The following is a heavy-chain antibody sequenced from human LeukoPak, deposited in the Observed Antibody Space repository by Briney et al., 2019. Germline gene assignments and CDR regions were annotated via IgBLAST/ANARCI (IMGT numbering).Heavy chain of an antibody. V-gene: IGHV3-23*01. CDR3: AKDPLGFGGVIVDY. J-gene: IGHJ4*02. D-gene: IGHD3-16*02. Sequence: PGGSLRLSCAASGFTVSSNYMSWVRQAPGKGLEWVSAISGSGGSTYYADSVKGRFTISRDNSKNTLYLQMNSLRAEDTAVYYCAKDPLGFGGVIVDYWGQGTLVTVSS. CDR1: GFTVSSNY. CDR2: ISGSGGST.